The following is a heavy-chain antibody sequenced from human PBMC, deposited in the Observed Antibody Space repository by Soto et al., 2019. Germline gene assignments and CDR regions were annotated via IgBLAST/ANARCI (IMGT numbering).Heavy chain of an antibody. Sequence: EVQLVESGGGLVQPGGSLRLSCAASGFTFSSYAMHWVRQAPGKGLEYVSAISSNGGSTYYANSVKGRFTISRDNSKNPLYLQMGSLRAEDMAVYYGAREGWDYGDYVGELWFDPWGQGTLVTVSS. CDR3: AREGWDYGDYVGELWFDP. D-gene: IGHD4-17*01. V-gene: IGHV3-64*01. CDR1: GFTFSSYA. CDR2: ISSNGGST. J-gene: IGHJ5*02.